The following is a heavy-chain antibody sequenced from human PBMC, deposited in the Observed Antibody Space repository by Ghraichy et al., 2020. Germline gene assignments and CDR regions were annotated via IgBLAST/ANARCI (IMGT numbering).Heavy chain of an antibody. J-gene: IGHJ4*02. CDR1: GFTFSNYG. V-gene: IGHV3-21*01. Sequence: LSLTCAASGFTFSNYGMNWVRQAPGKGLEWVSSISSSSRYIYYADSVKGRFTISRDNAKNLLYLQMNSLRAEDTAVYYCARDAYCSTTWCYYYLDYWGQGTLITVSS. CDR2: ISSSSRYI. D-gene: IGHD2-2*01. CDR3: ARDAYCSTTWCYYYLDY.